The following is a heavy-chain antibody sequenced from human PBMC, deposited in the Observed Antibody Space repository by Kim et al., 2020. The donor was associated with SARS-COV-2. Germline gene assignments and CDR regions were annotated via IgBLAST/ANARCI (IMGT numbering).Heavy chain of an antibody. V-gene: IGHV1-18*01. J-gene: IGHJ4*02. Sequence: KGNTNYAQKRQGRVTMTTDTSTSTAYMELRSLRSDDTAVYYCARDSSGNDYWGQGTLVTVSS. CDR2: KGNT. CDR3: ARDSSGNDY. D-gene: IGHD3-22*01.